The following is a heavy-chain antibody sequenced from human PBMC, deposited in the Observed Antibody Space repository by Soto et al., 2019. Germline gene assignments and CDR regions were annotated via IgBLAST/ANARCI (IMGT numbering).Heavy chain of an antibody. CDR1: GGSITSSSYY. V-gene: IGHV4-39*01. J-gene: IGHJ4*02. Sequence: SETLSLTGTVSGGSITSSSYYWGWIRQPPGKGLEWIGGIYYSGGSYYNPSLKSRVTMSVDTSKNQFSLTLNSVTAADAAVYYSARQRTTVVTQAYFDHWSQGTLVTAPQ. CDR3: ARQRTTVVTQAYFDH. D-gene: IGHD4-17*01. CDR2: IYYSGGS.